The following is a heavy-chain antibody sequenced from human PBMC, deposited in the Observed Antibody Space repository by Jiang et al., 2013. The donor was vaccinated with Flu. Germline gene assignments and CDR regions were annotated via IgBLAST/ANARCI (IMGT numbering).Heavy chain of an antibody. V-gene: IGHV4-39*07. D-gene: IGHD2-2*01. Sequence: LLKPSETLSLTCTVSGGSISSSSYYWGWIRQPPGKGLEWIGSIYYSGSTYYNPSLKSRVTISVDTSKNQFSLKLSSVTAADTAVYYCARGERVVPAATRVWWYYYGMDVWGQGTTVTVSS. J-gene: IGHJ6*02. CDR3: ARGERVVPAATRVWWYYYGMDV. CDR2: IYYSGST. CDR1: GGSISSSSYY.